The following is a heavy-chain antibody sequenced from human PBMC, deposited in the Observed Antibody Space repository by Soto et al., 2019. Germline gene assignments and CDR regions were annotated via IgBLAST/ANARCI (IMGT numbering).Heavy chain of an antibody. CDR1: GYSFTSYW. CDR2: IYPGDSDT. V-gene: IGHV5-51*01. J-gene: IGHJ4*02. CDR3: ARHNPNYYDSSGSVDY. D-gene: IGHD3-22*01. Sequence: GESLKISCKGSGYSFTSYWIGWVRQMPGKGLEWMGIIYPGDSDTRYSPSFRGQVTISADKSISTAYLQWSSLKASDTAMYYCARHNPNYYDSSGSVDYWGQGTLVTVSS.